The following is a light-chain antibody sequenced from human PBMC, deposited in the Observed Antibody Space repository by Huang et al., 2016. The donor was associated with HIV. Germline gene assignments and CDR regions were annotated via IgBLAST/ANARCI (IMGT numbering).Light chain of an antibody. V-gene: IGKV3-15*01. J-gene: IGKJ2*03. CDR1: QSVSNN. CDR3: QQYNNWPPYS. Sequence: EIVMTQSPATLSVSPGGRATLSCRASQSVSNNLAWYQLKPGQAPRLLIYGASSRATGIPARFSGSGSGTEFTLTISSLQSEDSALYSCQQYNNWPPYSFGQGTKLEIK. CDR2: GAS.